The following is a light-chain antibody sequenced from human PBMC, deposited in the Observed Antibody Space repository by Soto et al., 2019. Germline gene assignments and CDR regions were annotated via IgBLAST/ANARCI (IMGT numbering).Light chain of an antibody. CDR2: GAS. Sequence: IVLTQSPGTLSLSPGERATLSCRASQSVSSSFLAWYQQKPGQAPRLLIYGASNRSTDIPDRFSGSGSGTDFTLTISRLEPEDFAVYYCQQCGRSPPNYIFGQGTNLQIK. V-gene: IGKV3-20*01. CDR3: QQCGRSPPNYI. CDR1: QSVSSSF. J-gene: IGKJ2*01.